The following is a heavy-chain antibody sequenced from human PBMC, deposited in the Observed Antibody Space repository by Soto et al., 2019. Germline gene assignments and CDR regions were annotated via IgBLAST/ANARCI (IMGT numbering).Heavy chain of an antibody. V-gene: IGHV4-34*01. CDR2: IYHTGGT. Sequence: PSETLSLTCAVYGGSFSDYYWTWIRQPPGKGLEWIGEIYHTGGTNYNPSLKSRGTITVDTSKTQFSLKLSSVTAADKAVYYCARGLLPWFFDLWGPGTLVTVSS. J-gene: IGHJ2*01. CDR1: GGSFSDYY. CDR3: ARGLLPWFFDL.